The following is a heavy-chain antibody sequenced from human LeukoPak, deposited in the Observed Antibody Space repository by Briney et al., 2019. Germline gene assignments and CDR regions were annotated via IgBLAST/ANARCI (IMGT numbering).Heavy chain of an antibody. CDR1: GYTFTGYY. V-gene: IGHV1-2*02. CDR3: ARDADCSSTSCYGGLRNWFDP. CDR2: INPNSGGT. J-gene: IGHJ5*02. Sequence: ASVKVSCKASGYTFTGYYMHWVRQAPGQGLEWMGWINPNSGGTNYAQKFQGRVTMTRDTSISTAYMALSRLRSDDTAVYYCARDADCSSTSCYGGLRNWFDPWGQGTLVTVSS. D-gene: IGHD2-2*01.